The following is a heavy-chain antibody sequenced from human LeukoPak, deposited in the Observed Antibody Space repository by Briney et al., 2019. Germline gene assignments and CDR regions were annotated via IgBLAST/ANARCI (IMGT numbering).Heavy chain of an antibody. Sequence: GGSLRLSCAASEFTFSAYWMHWVRQAPGKGLVWVSRIRGDGSMTNYADSVKGRFTISRDNAKNTLYLQMNSLRLEDTAVYYCVSFYETDWGRGTLVTVSS. CDR2: IRGDGSMT. D-gene: IGHD2/OR15-2a*01. CDR3: VSFYETD. J-gene: IGHJ4*02. V-gene: IGHV3-74*01. CDR1: EFTFSAYW.